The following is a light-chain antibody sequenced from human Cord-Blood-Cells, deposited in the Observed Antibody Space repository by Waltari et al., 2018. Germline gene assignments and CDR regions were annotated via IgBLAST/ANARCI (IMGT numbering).Light chain of an antibody. V-gene: IGKV1-39*01. CDR1: QSISSY. J-gene: IGKJ2*01. Sequence: DIQMTQSPSSLSASVGDRVTITCRASQSISSYLNWYQQKPGKAPKLLIYAASSVQSGVPSRFSGSGSGTDFTLTISSLQPEDFATYYCQQSYSTPYTFGQGTKLESK. CDR3: QQSYSTPYT. CDR2: AAS.